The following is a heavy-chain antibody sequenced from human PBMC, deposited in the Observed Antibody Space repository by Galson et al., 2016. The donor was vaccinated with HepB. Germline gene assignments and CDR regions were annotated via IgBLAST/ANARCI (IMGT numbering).Heavy chain of an antibody. Sequence: SLRLSCAASGFTFSNYAMNWVRQAPGKGLEWVSIASSSGAGTYYADSVKDRFTISRDNSKSTLYLQMNSLRVEDTAVYYCAKDDCSSFNCSYGMDVWGQGTTVTVSS. CDR1: GFTFSNYA. D-gene: IGHD2-2*01. J-gene: IGHJ6*02. CDR3: AKDDCSSFNCSYGMDV. CDR2: ASSSGAGT. V-gene: IGHV3-23*01.